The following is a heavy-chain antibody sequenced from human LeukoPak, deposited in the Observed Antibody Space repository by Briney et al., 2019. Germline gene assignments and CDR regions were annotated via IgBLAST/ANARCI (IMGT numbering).Heavy chain of an antibody. V-gene: IGHV3-48*01. Sequence: GSLRLSCVVSGFTFSSYSMNWVRQAPGKGLEWVSYIKSSSSTIHYADSVKGRFTVSRDNAKNSLYLQMNSLRAEDTGVYYCARGSSGLEDYWGKGTLVIVSS. CDR1: GFTFSSYS. J-gene: IGHJ4*02. CDR2: IKSSSSTI. D-gene: IGHD6-19*01. CDR3: ARGSSGLEDY.